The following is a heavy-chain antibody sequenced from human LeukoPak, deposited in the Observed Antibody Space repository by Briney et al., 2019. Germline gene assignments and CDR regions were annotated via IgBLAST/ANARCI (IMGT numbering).Heavy chain of an antibody. D-gene: IGHD3-3*01. V-gene: IGHV4-30-4*07. Sequence: SQTLSLTCAVSGGSISSGGYSWSWIRQPPWKGLEWIGYIYYSGSTYYNPSLKSRVTISVDTSKNQFSLKQSSVTAADTAVYYCARSLEAGWGVFVIWGKGQWSPSLQ. CDR1: GGSISSGGYS. J-gene: IGHJ3*02. CDR2: IYYSGST. CDR3: ARSLEAGWGVFVI.